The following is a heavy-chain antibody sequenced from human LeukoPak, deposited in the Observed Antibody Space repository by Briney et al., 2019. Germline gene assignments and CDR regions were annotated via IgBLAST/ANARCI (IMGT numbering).Heavy chain of an antibody. CDR2: INHSGST. J-gene: IGHJ4*02. D-gene: IGHD3-3*01. CDR3: AKLGGFWSGYYPFDY. V-gene: IGHV4-34*01. Sequence: SETLSLTCAVYGGSFSGYYWSWIRQPPGKGLEWIGEINHSGSTNYNPSLKSRVTISVDTSKNQFSLKLSSVTAADTAVYYCAKLGGFWSGYYPFDYWGQGTLVTVSS. CDR1: GGSFSGYY.